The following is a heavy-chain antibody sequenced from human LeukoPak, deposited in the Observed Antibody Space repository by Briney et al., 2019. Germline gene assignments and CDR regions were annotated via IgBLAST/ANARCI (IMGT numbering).Heavy chain of an antibody. Sequence: GGSLRLSCAASGFPFSSSWVHWVRQAPGKGLVWVSRISGDGGSTEYADSVKGRFAISRDDAKNTLYLQMNSLRAEDTAVYYCAARFRDGLDIWGQGTMVTVSS. CDR1: GFPFSSSW. V-gene: IGHV3-74*01. J-gene: IGHJ3*02. CDR3: AARFRDGLDI. CDR2: ISGDGGST.